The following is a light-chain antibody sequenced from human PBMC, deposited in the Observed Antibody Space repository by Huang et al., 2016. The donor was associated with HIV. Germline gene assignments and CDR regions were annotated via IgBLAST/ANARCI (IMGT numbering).Light chain of an antibody. CDR3: LQYYSVPQT. Sequence: DIVMTQSPDSLAVSPGERATINCKSSQSVLYSLSKKNYLAWFQQKPGRPPKFLIYWDTTRESGVPDRFSGGGSGTDFTLTINNLQDEDVAVYFCLQYYSVPQTFGHGTKVEIK. CDR1: QSVLYSLSKKNY. CDR2: WDT. J-gene: IGKJ1*01. V-gene: IGKV4-1*01.